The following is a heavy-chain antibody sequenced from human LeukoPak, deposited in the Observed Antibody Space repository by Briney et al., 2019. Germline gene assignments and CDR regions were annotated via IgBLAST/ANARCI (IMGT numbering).Heavy chain of an antibody. J-gene: IGHJ6*02. CDR2: IREDGNEK. Sequence: TGGSLRLSCVASGFTLSSYWMSWVRQAPGKGLEWVANIREDGNEKYYVDSVKGRFTISRDNAKNSLWLQMNSLRAEDTAVYYCARRGTGHGMDVWGQGTTVIVSS. CDR3: ARRGTGHGMDV. V-gene: IGHV3-7*01. D-gene: IGHD1-1*01. CDR1: GFTLSSYW.